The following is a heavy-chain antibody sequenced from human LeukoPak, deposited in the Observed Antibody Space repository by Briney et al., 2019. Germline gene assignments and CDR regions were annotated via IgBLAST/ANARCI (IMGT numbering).Heavy chain of an antibody. J-gene: IGHJ6*03. D-gene: IGHD6-6*01. Sequence: PAEARSLTCPVYGGSLSGYYWSWLRQPPGKGLEWSGEINRRGSTHYNLSLRSGVTISVDTSKNQFSLKLSSVTAADTAVYYCARGPIGRQLVRYYYYYMDVWGKGTTVTVSS. CDR3: ARGPIGRQLVRYYYYYMDV. CDR2: INRRGST. CDR1: GGSLSGYY. V-gene: IGHV4-34*01.